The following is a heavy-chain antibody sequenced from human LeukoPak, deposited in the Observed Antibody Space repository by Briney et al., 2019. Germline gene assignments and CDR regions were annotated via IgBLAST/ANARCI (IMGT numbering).Heavy chain of an antibody. Sequence: GASVKVSCKASGYTFTSYGISWVRQAPGQGLEWMGWINPNSGGTNYAQKLQGRVTMTRDTSISTAYMELSRLRSDDTAVYYCAKEEYGDRRHSNWGQGTLVTVSS. J-gene: IGHJ4*02. CDR3: AKEEYGDRRHSN. D-gene: IGHD4-17*01. CDR2: INPNSGGT. V-gene: IGHV1-2*02. CDR1: GYTFTSYG.